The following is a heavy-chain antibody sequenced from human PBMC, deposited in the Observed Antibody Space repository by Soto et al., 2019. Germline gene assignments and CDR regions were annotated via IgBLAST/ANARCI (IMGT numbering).Heavy chain of an antibody. CDR2: IYYSGST. J-gene: IGHJ5*02. Sequence: PSETLSLTCTVSGGSISSSSYYWGWIRQPPGKGLEWIGSIYYSGSTYYNPSLKSRVTISVDTSKNQFSLKLSSVTAADTAVYYCARHERGGNYYGSGSDLQDNWFDPWGQGTLVTVSS. V-gene: IGHV4-39*01. D-gene: IGHD3-10*01. CDR1: GGSISSSSYY. CDR3: ARHERGGNYYGSGSDLQDNWFDP.